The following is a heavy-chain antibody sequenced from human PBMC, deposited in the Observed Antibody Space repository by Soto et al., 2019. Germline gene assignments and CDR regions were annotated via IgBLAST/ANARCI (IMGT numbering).Heavy chain of an antibody. CDR1: GGSISSSSYY. V-gene: IGHV4-39*01. J-gene: IGHJ4*02. Sequence: KASETLSLTCTVSGGSISSSSYYWGWIRQPPGKGLEWIGSIYYSGSTYYNPSLKSRVTISVDTSKNQFSLKLSSVTAADTAVYYCARRQQLLGYYFDYWGQGTLVTVSS. CDR2: IYYSGST. D-gene: IGHD6-13*01. CDR3: ARRQQLLGYYFDY.